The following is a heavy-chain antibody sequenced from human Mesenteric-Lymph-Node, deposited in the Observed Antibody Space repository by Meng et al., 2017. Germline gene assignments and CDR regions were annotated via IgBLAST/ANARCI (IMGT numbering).Heavy chain of an antibody. J-gene: IGHJ4*02. CDR2: INTKTGKP. Sequence: ASVKVSCKASGYTFTNSHMDWMRQAPGQGLERMGWINTKTGKPTYAQGFIGRFVFSLDTSVSTAYLQISSLKAEDTAVYYCATYSSAWRFDYWGQGTLVTVSS. D-gene: IGHD6-19*01. CDR1: GYTFTNSH. CDR3: ATYSSAWRFDY. V-gene: IGHV7-4-1*02.